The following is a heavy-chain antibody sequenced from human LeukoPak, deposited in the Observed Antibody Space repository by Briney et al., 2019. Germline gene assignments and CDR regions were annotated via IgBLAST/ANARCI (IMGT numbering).Heavy chain of an antibody. CDR3: ARGPTMITFGGVIVINHPIGY. CDR2: VNPNSGNT. D-gene: IGHD3-16*02. V-gene: IGHV1-8*01. J-gene: IGHJ4*02. CDR1: GYTFTSYD. Sequence: ASVKVSCKASGYTFTSYDINWVRQATGQGLEWMGWVNPNSGNTGYAQKFQGRVTMTRNTSISTAYMELSSLRSEDTAVYYCARGPTMITFGGVIVINHPIGYWGQGTLVTVSS.